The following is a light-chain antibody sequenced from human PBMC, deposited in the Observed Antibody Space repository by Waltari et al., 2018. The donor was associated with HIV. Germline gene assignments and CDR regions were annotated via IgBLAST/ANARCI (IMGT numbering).Light chain of an antibody. V-gene: IGLV1-40*01. Sequence: QSMLTQPPSVSGAPGQRVTISCTGSSSTIGAGYDVHWYQQIPGTAPKLLISVNKNRPSGVPDRFSASKSGTSASLTISGLQAEDEADYFCQSYDISLSASVVFGGGTRLTVL. J-gene: IGLJ2*01. CDR3: QSYDISLSASVV. CDR2: VNK. CDR1: SSTIGAGYD.